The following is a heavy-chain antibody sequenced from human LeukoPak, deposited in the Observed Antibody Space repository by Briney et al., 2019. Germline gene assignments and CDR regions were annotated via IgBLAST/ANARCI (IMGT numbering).Heavy chain of an antibody. V-gene: IGHV3-23*01. CDR2: VTGSGGSL. CDR3: AKDQRMVRGPKDA. CDR1: GFTFSRWA. J-gene: IGHJ5*02. D-gene: IGHD3-10*01. Sequence: KTGGSLRLLCAASGFTFSRWAMSWVRQGPGRGREWVSAVTGSGGSLHNADSVKGRLTISRENSKSTLYLQMDSLRAEDTAVYYCAKDQRMVRGPKDAWGLGTLVTVSS.